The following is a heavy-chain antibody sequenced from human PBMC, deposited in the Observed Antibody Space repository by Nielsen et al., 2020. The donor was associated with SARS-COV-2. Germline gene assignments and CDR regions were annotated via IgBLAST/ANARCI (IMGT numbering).Heavy chain of an antibody. CDR1: GFTFSSYA. V-gene: IGHV3-9*01. J-gene: IGHJ6*02. CDR2: ISWNSGSI. D-gene: IGHD2-2*01. CDR3: ATLRGGVVPAAKKGSDYYYYYGMDV. Sequence: SLKISCAASGFTFSSYAMHWVRQAPGKGLEWVSGISWNSGSIGYADSVKGRFTISRDNAKNSLYLQMNSLRAEDTALYYCATLRGGVVPAAKKGSDYYYYYGMDVWGQGTTVTVSS.